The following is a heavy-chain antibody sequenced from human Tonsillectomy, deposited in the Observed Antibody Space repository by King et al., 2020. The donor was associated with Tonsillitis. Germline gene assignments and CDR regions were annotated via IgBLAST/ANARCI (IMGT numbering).Heavy chain of an antibody. V-gene: IGHV3-49*04. Sequence: VQLVESGGGLVQPGRSLRLSCEASGFTFGDSDINWVRQAPGKGLEWVGFIRSEASGGASAYATSMAGRVTISRDDSKNIAYLQLSSLTTEDTAVYFCVRENRFNVLSFFDYWGQGTLVTVSS. CDR2: IRSEASGGAS. CDR1: GFTFGDSD. J-gene: IGHJ4*02. D-gene: IGHD3-10*02. CDR3: VRENRFNVLSFFDY.